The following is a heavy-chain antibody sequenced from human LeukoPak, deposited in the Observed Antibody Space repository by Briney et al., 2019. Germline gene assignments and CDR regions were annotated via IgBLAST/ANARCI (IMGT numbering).Heavy chain of an antibody. CDR3: ARGPPRGKYYYMDV. D-gene: IGHD1-1*01. CDR1: GFTFSSFD. CDR2: IGTASDT. V-gene: IGHV3-13*01. Sequence: GGSLRLSCAASGFTFSSFDMHWVCQPTGQGLEWVSTIGTASDTYYPGSVAGRFTLSRDNAKNSLYLQMNSLTAGDTAVYYCARGPPRGKYYYMDVWGKGTTVTVSS. J-gene: IGHJ6*03.